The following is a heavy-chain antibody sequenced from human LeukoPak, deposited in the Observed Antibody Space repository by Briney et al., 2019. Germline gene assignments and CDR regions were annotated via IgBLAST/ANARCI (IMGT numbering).Heavy chain of an antibody. D-gene: IGHD3-3*01. CDR2: INPTSGGI. CDR3: ARVTAIIPRFDY. CDR1: GYTFTGYY. Sequence: ASVKVSCKASGYTFTGYYMHWVRQAPGQGFEWVGWINPTSGGINYAQKFQGRIAVTRDTSISTSYMELRSLRSDDTAVYFCARVTAIIPRFDYWGQGTLVTVSS. J-gene: IGHJ4*02. V-gene: IGHV1-2*02.